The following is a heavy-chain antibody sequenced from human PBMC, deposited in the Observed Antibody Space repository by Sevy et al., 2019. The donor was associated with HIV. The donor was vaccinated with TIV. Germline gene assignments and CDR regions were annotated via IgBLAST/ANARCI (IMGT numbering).Heavy chain of an antibody. J-gene: IGHJ6*03. CDR3: ARKYYYYYYYMDV. Sequence: SETLSLTCTVSGGSISSYYWSWIRQPPGKGLEWIGYIYYSGSTNYNPSLKSRVNISVDTSKNQFSLKLSSVTAADKAVYYCARKYYYYYYYMDVWGKGTTVTVSS. CDR1: GGSISSYY. CDR2: IYYSGST. V-gene: IGHV4-59*01.